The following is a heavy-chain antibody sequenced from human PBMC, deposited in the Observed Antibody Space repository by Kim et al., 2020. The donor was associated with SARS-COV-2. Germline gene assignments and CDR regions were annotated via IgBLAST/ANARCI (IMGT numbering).Heavy chain of an antibody. CDR1: GFTFSSYG. J-gene: IGHJ6*02. V-gene: IGHV3-33*01. Sequence: GGSLRLSCAASGFTFSSYGMHWVRQAPGKGLEWVAVIWYDGSNKYYADSVKGRFTISRDNSKNTLYLQMNSLRAEDTAVYYCARDYIVGVTTEKYYYGMDVWGQGATVTVSS. D-gene: IGHD1-26*01. CDR2: IWYDGSNK. CDR3: ARDYIVGVTTEKYYYGMDV.